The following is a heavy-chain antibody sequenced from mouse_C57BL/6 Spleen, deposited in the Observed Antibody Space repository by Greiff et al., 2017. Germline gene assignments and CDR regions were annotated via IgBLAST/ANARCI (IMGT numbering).Heavy chain of an antibody. J-gene: IGHJ2*01. CDR2: IYPGSGST. V-gene: IGHV1-55*01. CDR3: ARRGSTVVANFDY. Sequence: VQLQESGAELVKPGASVKMSCKASGYTFTSYWITWVKQRPGQGLEWIGDIYPGSGSTNYNEKFKSKATLTVDTSSSTAHMQLSSLTSEDSAVYYCARRGSTVVANFDYWGQGTTLTVSS. D-gene: IGHD1-1*01. CDR1: GYTFTSYW.